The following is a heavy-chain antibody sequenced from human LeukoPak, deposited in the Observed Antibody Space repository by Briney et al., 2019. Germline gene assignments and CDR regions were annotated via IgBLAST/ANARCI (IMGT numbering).Heavy chain of an antibody. J-gene: IGHJ1*01. CDR3: ARAGNGEYFQH. CDR2: IYYSGST. Sequence: LRLSCAASGFTVSSNYMSWIRQPPGKGLEWIGYIYYSGSTYYNPSLKSRVTISVDTSKNQFSLKLSSVTAADRAVYYCARAGNGEYFQHWGQGTLVTVSS. CDR1: GFTVSSNY. V-gene: IGHV4-30-4*08.